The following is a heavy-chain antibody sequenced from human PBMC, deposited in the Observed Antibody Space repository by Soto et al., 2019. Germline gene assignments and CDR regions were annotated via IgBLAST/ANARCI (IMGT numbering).Heavy chain of an antibody. Sequence: GESLKISCQASGYNFANYRLSWVRQMPGKGLEWMGRVDPSDSYTTYSPSFQGLVTISVDKSISTAYLQWSSLKASDTAIYYCARRGSETYYNAVQKAYVDSWGQGTRVTV. CDR3: ARRGSETYYNAVQKAYVDS. CDR1: GYNFANYR. D-gene: IGHD3-10*01. CDR2: VDPSDSYT. J-gene: IGHJ5*01. V-gene: IGHV5-10-1*01.